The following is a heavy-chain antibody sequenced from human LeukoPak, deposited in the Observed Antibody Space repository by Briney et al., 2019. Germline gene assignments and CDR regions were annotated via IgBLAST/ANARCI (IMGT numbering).Heavy chain of an antibody. CDR3: ARAVAGTHWFDP. CDR1: GFTLSSYD. V-gene: IGHV3-13*01. J-gene: IGHJ5*02. D-gene: IGHD6-19*01. Sequence: GGSLRLSRAAFGFTLSSYDMHWVRQATGKGLEWVSGIDIPGNTYYPDSVKGRFTMSRESAKNSLYLQMNSLRAGDTAVYYCARAVAGTHWFDPWGQGTLVTVSS. CDR2: IDIPGNT.